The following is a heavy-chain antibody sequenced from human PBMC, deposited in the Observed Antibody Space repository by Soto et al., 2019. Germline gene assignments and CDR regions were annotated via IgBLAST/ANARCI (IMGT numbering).Heavy chain of an antibody. V-gene: IGHV3-30*18. CDR1: GFTFSSYG. CDR2: ISYDGSNK. J-gene: IGHJ6*02. Sequence: GGSLRLSCAASGFTFSSYGMHWVRQAPGKGLEWVAVISYDGSNKYYADSVKGRFTISRDNSKNTLYLQMNSLRAEDTAVYYCAKGEGYYYDSSGQLTYYYYYGMDVWGQGPTVTVSS. CDR3: AKGEGYYYDSSGQLTYYYYYGMDV. D-gene: IGHD3-22*01.